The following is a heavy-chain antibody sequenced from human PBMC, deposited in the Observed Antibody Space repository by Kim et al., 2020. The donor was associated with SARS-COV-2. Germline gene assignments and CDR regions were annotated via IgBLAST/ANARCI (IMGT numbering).Heavy chain of an antibody. J-gene: IGHJ6*02. CDR3: ARELTIFFYYGMDV. V-gene: IGHV4-34*01. D-gene: IGHD3-3*01. Sequence: SPSLKSRVTISVDTSKNQFSLKLSSVTAADTAVYYCARELTIFFYYGMDVWGQGTTVTVSS.